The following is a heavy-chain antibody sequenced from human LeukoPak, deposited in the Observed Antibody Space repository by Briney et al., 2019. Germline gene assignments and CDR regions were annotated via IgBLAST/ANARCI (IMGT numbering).Heavy chain of an antibody. CDR2: ISGSGGST. CDR3: AHLREQLVRR. Sequence: GGSLRLSCAASGFTFSSYAMSWVRQAPGKGLEWVSAISGSGGSTYYADSVKGRFTISRDNSKNTLYLQMNGLRAEDTAVYYCAHLREQLVRRWGQGTLVTVSS. J-gene: IGHJ4*02. CDR1: GFTFSSYA. D-gene: IGHD6-13*01. V-gene: IGHV3-23*01.